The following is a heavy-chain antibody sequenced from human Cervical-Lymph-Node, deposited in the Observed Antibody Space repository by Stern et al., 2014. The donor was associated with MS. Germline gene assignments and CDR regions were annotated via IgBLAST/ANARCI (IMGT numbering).Heavy chain of an antibody. CDR2: FIPMFETA. D-gene: IGHD1-26*01. CDR1: GDTFTSYA. V-gene: IGHV1-69*06. CDR3: AVDRALGTKYFFDN. Sequence: QVQLVQSGAEVKKPGSSMRVSCKASGDTFTSYAISWVRQAPGQGLEWMGAFIPMFETANYAQDFEGRVTMTADTSTNTAYMELTSLRSDDTAVYYCAVDRALGTKYFFDNWGQGTLVTVSS. J-gene: IGHJ4*02.